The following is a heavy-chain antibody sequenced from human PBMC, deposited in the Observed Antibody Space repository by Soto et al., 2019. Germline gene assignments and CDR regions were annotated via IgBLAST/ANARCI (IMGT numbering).Heavy chain of an antibody. CDR1: GGSITRGGYY. V-gene: IGHV4-31*03. J-gene: IGHJ5*02. CDR2: IYNGGTT. Sequence: QVQLQESGPGLVKPSETLSLTCTVSGGSITRGGYYWSWIRQHPGQGLEWIGYIYNGGTTYYNPSLKIRVTISVDTSKNQFSLKLTSVTAADTAVYYCARDPAPWGQGTLVTVSS. CDR3: ARDPAP.